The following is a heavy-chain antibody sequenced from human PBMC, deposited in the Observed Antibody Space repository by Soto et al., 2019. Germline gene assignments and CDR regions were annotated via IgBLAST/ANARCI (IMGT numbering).Heavy chain of an antibody. CDR3: ARRPPDASWPYFDY. V-gene: IGHV4-34*01. D-gene: IGHD2-2*01. CDR1: RGSFSGYY. CDR2: INHSGYT. Sequence: SETLSLTCAVYRGSFSGYYWTWIRQPPGKGLEWIGEINHSGYTNYNPSLKSRVTMSVDTSNNQFSLRLSSVTAADTAVYYCARRPPDASWPYFDYWGQGTLVTVSS. J-gene: IGHJ4*02.